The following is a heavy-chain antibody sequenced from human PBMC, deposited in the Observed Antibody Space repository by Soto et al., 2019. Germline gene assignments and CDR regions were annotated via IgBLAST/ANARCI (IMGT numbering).Heavy chain of an antibody. D-gene: IGHD6-13*01. J-gene: IGHJ4*02. V-gene: IGHV6-1*01. CDR3: ARGVAAASTFPAYTHYFDY. CDR2: TYYTSKWYN. Sequence: SQTLSLTCAISGDSLSGNSPAWNSVRPSPSRGLEWLRRTYYTSKWYNDYAVSMKSRITINPHTSKNQFSLQLNSVTTEDTAVYYCARGVAAASTFPAYTHYFDYWGQGTLVTVSS. CDR1: GDSLSGNSPA.